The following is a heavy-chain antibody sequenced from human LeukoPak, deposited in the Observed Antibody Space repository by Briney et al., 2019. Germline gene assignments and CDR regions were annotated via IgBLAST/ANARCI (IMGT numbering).Heavy chain of an antibody. CDR2: IYYSGST. CDR1: GGSISSSSYY. D-gene: IGHD5-18*01. V-gene: IGHV4-39*07. Sequence: SETLSLTCTVSGGSISSSSYYWGWIRQPPGKGLEWIGSIYYSGSTYYNPSLKSRVTISVDTSKNQFSLKLSSVTAADTAVYYCARVTGYSYGYAGDYWGQGTLVTVSS. CDR3: ARVTGYSYGYAGDY. J-gene: IGHJ4*02.